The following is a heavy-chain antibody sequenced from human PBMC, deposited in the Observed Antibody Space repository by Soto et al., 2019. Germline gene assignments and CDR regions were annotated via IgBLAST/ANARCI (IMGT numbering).Heavy chain of an antibody. CDR2: ISAYNGNT. CDR1: GYTFTSYG. CDR3: ARDLVENCSGGSCYGDFDY. J-gene: IGHJ4*02. V-gene: IGHV1-18*01. Sequence: QVQLVQSGAELKKPGASVKVSCKASGYTFTSYGISWVRQAPGQGLEWMGWISAYNGNTNYAQKLQGRVTMTTDTSTSTAYMELRSLRSDDTAVYYCARDLVENCSGGSCYGDFDYWGQGTLVTVSS. D-gene: IGHD2-15*01.